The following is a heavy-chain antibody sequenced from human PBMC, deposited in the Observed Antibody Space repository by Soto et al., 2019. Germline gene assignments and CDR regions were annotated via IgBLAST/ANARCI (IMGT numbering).Heavy chain of an antibody. J-gene: IGHJ5*02. V-gene: IGHV1-46*01. Sequence: ASVKVSCKAPRDTFTSYYINWVRQAPGQGLGWMGVINPHGGSTAYAQKFKGRVTLTRDTSASTVYMEVSSLTSEDTAMYYCARSSGGNFGIIIEGTNWFAPWGQGTLVTVSS. CDR1: RDTFTSYY. D-gene: IGHD1-26*01. CDR2: INPHGGST. CDR3: ARSSGGNFGIIIEGTNWFAP.